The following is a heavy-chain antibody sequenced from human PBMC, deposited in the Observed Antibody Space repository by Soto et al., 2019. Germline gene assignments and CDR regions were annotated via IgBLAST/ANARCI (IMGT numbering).Heavy chain of an antibody. CDR2: FYWNDDK. D-gene: IGHD3-22*01. V-gene: IGHV2-5*01. Sequence: SGPTLVNPTQTLTLTCTFSGFSLSTSGVGVGWIRKPPGKALECLALFYWNDDKRYSPSLKSRLAITKDTSKNQVFLTMTNMDPVDTATYYCAHRGTYYYDSSGYYYGYWGQGTLVTVSS. CDR3: AHRGTYYYDSSGYYYGY. CDR1: GFSLSTSGVG. J-gene: IGHJ4*02.